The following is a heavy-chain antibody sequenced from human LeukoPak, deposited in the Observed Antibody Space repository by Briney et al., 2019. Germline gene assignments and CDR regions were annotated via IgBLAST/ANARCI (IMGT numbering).Heavy chain of an antibody. CDR1: GGSISSSRYS. J-gene: IGHJ6*02. CDR3: ARDTYYDFWSGNHYGMDV. V-gene: IGHV4-39*02. CDR2: IYYSGST. D-gene: IGHD3-3*01. Sequence: SETLSLTCTVSGGSISSSRYSWAWIRQPPGKGLEWIGRIYYSGSTYYKPSLTSRVTISVATSKTQFTLKLSSVTAADTAVYYCARDTYYDFWSGNHYGMDVWGQGTTVTVSS.